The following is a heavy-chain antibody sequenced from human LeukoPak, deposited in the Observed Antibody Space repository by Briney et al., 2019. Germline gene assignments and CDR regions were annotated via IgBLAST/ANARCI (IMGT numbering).Heavy chain of an antibody. D-gene: IGHD6-19*01. V-gene: IGHV7-4-1*02. CDR3: AREQWLVPFDY. CDR2: INTNTGNP. Sequence: ASVKVSCKASGYTFTSYAMNWVRQAPGQGLEWMGWINTNTGNPTYAQGFTGRFVFSLDTSVSTTYLQISSLKAEDTAVYYCAREQWLVPFDYWAREPWSPSPQ. CDR1: GYTFTSYA. J-gene: IGHJ4*02.